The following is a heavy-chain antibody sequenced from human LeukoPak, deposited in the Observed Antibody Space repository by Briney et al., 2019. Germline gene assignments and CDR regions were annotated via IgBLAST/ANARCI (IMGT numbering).Heavy chain of an antibody. Sequence: ASVKVSCKASGGTFSSYAISWERQAPGQGLEWMGGIIPIFGTANYAQKFQGRVTITADESTSTAYMELSSLRSEGTAVYYCASPTYDSSGYSAFDYGAREPWSPSPQ. CDR2: IIPIFGTA. V-gene: IGHV1-69*13. D-gene: IGHD3-22*01. J-gene: IGHJ4*02. CDR1: GGTFSSYA. CDR3: ASPTYDSSGYSAFDY.